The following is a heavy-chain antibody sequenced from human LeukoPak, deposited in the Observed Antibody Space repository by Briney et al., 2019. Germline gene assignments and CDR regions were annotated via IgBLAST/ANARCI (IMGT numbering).Heavy chain of an antibody. Sequence: NPGGSLRLSCAASGFTFSSYEMNWVRQAPGKGLEWVSSISSSSSYIYYADSVKGRFTISRDNAKNSLYLQMNSLRAEDTAVYYCARTPNLDYYDSRLFDIWGQGTMVTVSS. V-gene: IGHV3-21*01. J-gene: IGHJ3*02. CDR2: ISSSSSYI. CDR3: ARTPNLDYYDSRLFDI. CDR1: GFTFSSYE. D-gene: IGHD3-22*01.